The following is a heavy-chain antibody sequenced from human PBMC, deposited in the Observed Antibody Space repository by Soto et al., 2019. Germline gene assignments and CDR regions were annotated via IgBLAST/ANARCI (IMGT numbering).Heavy chain of an antibody. CDR3: ARDQGVAAAGITWFDP. J-gene: IGHJ5*02. D-gene: IGHD6-13*01. CDR1: GGSVSSGRNY. CDR2: IHSSGST. Sequence: SETLSLTCTVSGGSVSSGRNYWNWIRQPAGKGLEWIGHIHSSGSTNYNPSLKSRVTMSVDTSKNQFSLRLMSLTAADTAVYYCARDQGVAAAGITWFDPWGQGSLVTVSS. V-gene: IGHV4-61*10.